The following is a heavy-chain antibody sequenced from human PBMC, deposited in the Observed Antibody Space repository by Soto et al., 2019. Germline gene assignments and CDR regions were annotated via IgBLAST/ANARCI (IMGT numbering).Heavy chain of an antibody. CDR2: IYNDGVSA. CDR1: GFMFSTHA. J-gene: IGHJ4*02. CDR3: AKGFDRNSFDY. V-gene: IGHV3-23*01. Sequence: PGGSLRLSCEASGFMFSTHAMNWVRQAPGKGLEWVSKIYNDGVSAVYAASVQGRFTISRDDSKDTLYLQMNNLRVDDTAVYYCAKGFDRNSFDYWGRGALVTVSS. D-gene: IGHD1-1*01.